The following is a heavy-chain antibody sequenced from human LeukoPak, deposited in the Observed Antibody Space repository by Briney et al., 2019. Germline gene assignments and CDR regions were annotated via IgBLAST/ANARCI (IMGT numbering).Heavy chain of an antibody. V-gene: IGHV3-48*03. CDR2: IGRYGVTT. CDR3: ATLSDRNFYYSYGLDV. J-gene: IGHJ6*02. D-gene: IGHD1-14*01. CDR1: GFTLSTYE. Sequence: GGSLRLSCAASGFTLSTYETNWVRQAPGKGLEWVAYIGRYGVTTYYADSVKGRLTISGDNAKNSLNLQMNSLRAEDTAVYYCATLSDRNFYYSYGLDVWGQGTTVTVS.